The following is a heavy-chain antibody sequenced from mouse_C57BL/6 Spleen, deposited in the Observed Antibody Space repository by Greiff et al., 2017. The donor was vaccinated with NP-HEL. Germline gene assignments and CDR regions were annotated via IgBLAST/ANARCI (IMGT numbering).Heavy chain of an antibody. CDR3: ARPSVTTVVATDAMDY. J-gene: IGHJ4*01. V-gene: IGHV1-9*01. D-gene: IGHD1-1*01. Sequence: QVQLQQSGAELMKPGASVKLSCKATGYTFTGYWIEWVKQRPGHGLEWIGEILPGSGSTNYNEKFKGKATFTADTSSNTAYMPLSSLTTEDSAIYYCARPSVTTVVATDAMDYWGQGTSVTVSS. CDR1: GYTFTGYW. CDR2: ILPGSGST.